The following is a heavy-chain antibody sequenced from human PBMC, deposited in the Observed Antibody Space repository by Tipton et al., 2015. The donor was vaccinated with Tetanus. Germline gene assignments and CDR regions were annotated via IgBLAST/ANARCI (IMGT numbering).Heavy chain of an antibody. V-gene: IGHV3-23*01. CDR3: VRELISWTVVSINGFDQ. D-gene: IGHD5/OR15-5a*01. CDR2: ISGSGDRI. CDR1: GMTLSYFA. Sequence: SLRLSCAASGMTLSYFAMSWVRQAPGKGLEWVSGISGSGDRIFYADSVKGRFTISRDNAKNTLYLQMNSLRAADTAVYYCVRELISWTVVSINGFDQWGQGTLVTVSS. J-gene: IGHJ4*02.